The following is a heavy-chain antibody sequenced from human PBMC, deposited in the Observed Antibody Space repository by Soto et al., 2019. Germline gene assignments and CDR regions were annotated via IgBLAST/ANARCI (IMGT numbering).Heavy chain of an antibody. D-gene: IGHD6-19*01. J-gene: IGHJ4*02. V-gene: IGHV3-30-3*01. Sequence: QVQLEESGGGVVQPGRSLRLSCAASGFTFSSHAMHWVRQAPGKGLEWVAVISYDGSNKYYADSVKGLFTISRDNSKNPLHLQMDSLRPEDTAVYHCVRDRVVAGIGEVDYWGQGTLVTVSS. CDR3: VRDRVVAGIGEVDY. CDR2: ISYDGSNK. CDR1: GFTFSSHA.